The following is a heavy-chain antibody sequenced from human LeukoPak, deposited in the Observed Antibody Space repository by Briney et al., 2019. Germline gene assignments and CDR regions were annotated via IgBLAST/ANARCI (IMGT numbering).Heavy chain of an antibody. CDR2: IKQDGSEK. Sequence: GGSLRLSCAASGFTFSSYSTNWVRQAPGKGLEWVANIKQDGSEKYYVDSVKGRFTISRDNAKNSLYLQMNSLRAEDTAVYYCAIDSWEIRGYWGQGTLVTVSS. V-gene: IGHV3-7*01. D-gene: IGHD1-26*01. CDR1: GFTFSSYS. CDR3: AIDSWEIRGY. J-gene: IGHJ4*02.